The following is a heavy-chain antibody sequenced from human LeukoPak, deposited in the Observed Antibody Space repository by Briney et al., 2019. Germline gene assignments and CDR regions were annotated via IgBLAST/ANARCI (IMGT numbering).Heavy chain of an antibody. Sequence: KPSETLSLTCAVYGGSFSGYYWSWIRQPPGKGLEWIGEINHSGSTNYNPSLKSRVTISVDTSKNQFSLKLSSVTAADTAVYYCARAGSADFWSGYSAYYFDYWGQGTLVTVSS. D-gene: IGHD3-3*01. CDR3: ARAGSADFWSGYSAYYFDY. J-gene: IGHJ4*02. CDR2: INHSGST. CDR1: GGSFSGYY. V-gene: IGHV4-34*01.